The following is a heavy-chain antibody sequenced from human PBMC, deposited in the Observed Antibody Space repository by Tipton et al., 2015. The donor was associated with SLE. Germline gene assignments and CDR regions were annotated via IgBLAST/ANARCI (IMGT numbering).Heavy chain of an antibody. CDR3: AAEWYSSNCFDY. CDR1: GGSFSVCY. Sequence: TLSLTCAVYGGSFSVCYWSWIRQSPGKGLEWIGRIYSSGSTNYKTSLKNRVTISMDTSKNQFSLSLSSVTAADTAIYYCAAEWYSSNCFDYWGQGTRVTVSS. V-gene: IGHV4-59*08. D-gene: IGHD6-13*01. CDR2: IYSSGST. J-gene: IGHJ4*02.